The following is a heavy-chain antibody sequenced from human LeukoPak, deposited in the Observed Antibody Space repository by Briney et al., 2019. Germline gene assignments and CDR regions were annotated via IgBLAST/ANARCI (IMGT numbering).Heavy chain of an antibody. J-gene: IGHJ6*02. D-gene: IGHD6-19*01. CDR3: ARDPSIAVITFYYYYGMDV. CDR1: GGSISSYY. V-gene: IGHV4-4*07. CDR2: IYTSGST. Sequence: SETLSLTCTVSGGSISSYYWSWIRQPAGKGLEWIGRIYTSGSTNYNPSLKSRVTMSVDTSKNQLSLKLSSVTAADTAVYYCARDPSIAVITFYYYYGMDVWGQGTTVTVSS.